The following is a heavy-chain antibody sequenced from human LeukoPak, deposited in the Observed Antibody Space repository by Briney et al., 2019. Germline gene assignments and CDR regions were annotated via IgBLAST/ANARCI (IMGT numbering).Heavy chain of an antibody. CDR1: GFTFSSYA. V-gene: IGHV3-30-3*01. D-gene: IGHD5/OR15-5a*01. CDR2: ISYDGSNK. J-gene: IGHJ4*02. CDR3: ARDVYAGTSERH. Sequence: GGSLRLSCAASGFTFSSYAMHWVRQAPGKGLEWVAVISYDGSNKYYADSVKGRFTISRDNSKNTLYLQMNSLRAEDTAVYYCARDVYAGTSERHWGQGTLVTVSS.